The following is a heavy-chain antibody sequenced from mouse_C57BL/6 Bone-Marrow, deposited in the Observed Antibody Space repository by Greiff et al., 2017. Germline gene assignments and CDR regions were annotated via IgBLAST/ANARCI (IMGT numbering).Heavy chain of an antibody. V-gene: IGHV1-54*01. CDR2: INPGSGGT. J-gene: IGHJ1*03. Sequence: VQLQQSGAELVRPGTSVKVSCKASGYAFTNYLIEWVKQRPGQGLEWIGVINPGSGGTNYNEKFKGKATLTADKSSSTAYMQLSSLTSEDSAVYCCARSFYYDYDWYFDVWGTGTTVTVSS. CDR3: ARSFYYDYDWYFDV. CDR1: GYAFTNYL. D-gene: IGHD2-4*01.